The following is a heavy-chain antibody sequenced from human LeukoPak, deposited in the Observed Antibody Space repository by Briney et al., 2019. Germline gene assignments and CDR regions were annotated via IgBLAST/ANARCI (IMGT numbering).Heavy chain of an antibody. D-gene: IGHD2-15*01. V-gene: IGHV3-23*01. J-gene: IGHJ4*02. Sequence: PGRSLRLSCAASGFTFSSYAMSWVRQAPGKGLEWVSAISGSGGSTYYADSVKGRFTISRDNSKNTLYLQMNSLRAEDAAVYYCAKVTHAPFIVVVQDFYFAYWGQGTLVTVSS. CDR3: AKVTHAPFIVVVQDFYFAY. CDR2: ISGSGGST. CDR1: GFTFSSYA.